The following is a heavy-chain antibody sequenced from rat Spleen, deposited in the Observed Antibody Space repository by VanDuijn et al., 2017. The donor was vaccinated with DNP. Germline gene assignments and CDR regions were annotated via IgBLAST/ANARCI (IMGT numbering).Heavy chain of an antibody. Sequence: EVQLVESGGGLVQPGNSLTLSCAASGFSFSDYDMAWVRQAPTKGLEWVATIHSDGSSTWYRDSVKGRFTISRDNAKNTLYLQMDSLRSEDTATYYCASLNNYNWFAYWGQGTLVTVSS. D-gene: IGHD1-10*01. J-gene: IGHJ3*01. CDR2: IHSDGSST. CDR3: ASLNNYNWFAY. V-gene: IGHV5S10*01. CDR1: GFSFSDYD.